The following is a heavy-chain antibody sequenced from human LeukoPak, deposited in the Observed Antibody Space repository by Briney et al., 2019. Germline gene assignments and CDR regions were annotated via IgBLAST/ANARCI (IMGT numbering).Heavy chain of an antibody. V-gene: IGHV1-2*02. J-gene: IGHJ6*03. D-gene: IGHD1-1*01. CDR3: ARGNWNPGSYYYYYYMDV. CDR1: GYTFTGYY. Sequence: EASVKVSCKASGYTFTGYYMHWVRQAPGQGLEWMGWINPNSGGTNYAQKFQGRVTMTRDTSISTAYMELSRLRSDDTAVYYCARGNWNPGSYYYYYYMDVWGKGTTVTVSS. CDR2: INPNSGGT.